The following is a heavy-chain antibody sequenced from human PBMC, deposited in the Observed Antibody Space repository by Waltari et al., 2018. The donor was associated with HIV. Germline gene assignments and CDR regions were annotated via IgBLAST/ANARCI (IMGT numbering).Heavy chain of an antibody. CDR1: GFTFSSYR. J-gene: IGHJ4*02. CDR3: ARGKWTGTTWGY. CDR2: ISRRSSTI. D-gene: IGHD1-1*01. Sequence: EVQLVESGGGLVQHGGSLRLSGAGSGFTFSSYRMNWVSQAPGKGLEWVSYISRRSSTIYDAYSVKCRFTISRYNAKNSLFLQMNSLRDEDTAVYYCARGKWTGTTWGYWCQGTLVTVSS. V-gene: IGHV3-48*02.